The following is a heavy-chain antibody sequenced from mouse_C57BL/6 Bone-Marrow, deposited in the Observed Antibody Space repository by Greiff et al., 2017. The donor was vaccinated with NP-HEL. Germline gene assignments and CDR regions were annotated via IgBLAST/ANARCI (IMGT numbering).Heavy chain of an antibody. CDR3: ARIGDGYGYFDY. V-gene: IGHV8-11*01. J-gene: IGHJ2*01. CDR1: GFSLSTSGMG. CDR2: IWWNDNK. Sequence: QVTLKVSGPGILQPSQTLSLTCSFSGFSLSTSGMGVGWIHQPSGNGLEWLAHIWWNDNKYYNTALKSRLTISKDTSNNQVFLKIASVDTADTATYYCARIGDGYGYFDYWGQGTTLTVSS. D-gene: IGHD2-2*01.